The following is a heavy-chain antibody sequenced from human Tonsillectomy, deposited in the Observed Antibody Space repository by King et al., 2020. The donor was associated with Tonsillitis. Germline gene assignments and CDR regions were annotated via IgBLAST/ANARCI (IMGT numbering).Heavy chain of an antibody. Sequence: QLQESGPGLVKPSETLSLTCTVSGDSISSYYWSWIRQPPGKGLEWIGYIYYTGSTNYNPSLKSRATISVDTSKNQFSLKLSSVTAADTAVYYCARDTYYYDSTGYYPTYLDYWGQGTLVTVSS. CDR1: GDSISSYY. CDR3: ARDTYYYDSTGYYPTYLDY. CDR2: IYYTGST. V-gene: IGHV4-59*01. J-gene: IGHJ4*02. D-gene: IGHD3-22*01.